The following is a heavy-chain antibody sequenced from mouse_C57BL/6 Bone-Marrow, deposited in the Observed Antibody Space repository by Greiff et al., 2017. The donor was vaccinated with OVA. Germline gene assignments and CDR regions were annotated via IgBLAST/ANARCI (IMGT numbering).Heavy chain of an antibody. Sequence: EVKLVESGPELVKPGTSVKMSCKASGYTFTDYNMHWVKQSHGKSLEWIGYINPNNGGTSYNQKFKGKATLTVNKSSSTAYMELRSLTSEDSAVYYCAREGFWYFDVWGTGTTVTVSS. V-gene: IGHV1-22*01. CDR2: INPNNGGT. J-gene: IGHJ1*03. CDR1: GYTFTDYN. CDR3: AREGFWYFDV.